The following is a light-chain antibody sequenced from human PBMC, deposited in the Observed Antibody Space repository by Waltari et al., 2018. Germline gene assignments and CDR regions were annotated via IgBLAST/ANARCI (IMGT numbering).Light chain of an antibody. CDR2: GNS. CDR3: QSYDSSLSGPVV. J-gene: IGLJ2*01. V-gene: IGLV1-40*01. Sequence: SVLTQPPSESVAPGPRIPISCTGSSSNIGSGCDVQWNQQLPGTAPQLHIYGNSYRPSGVPDQFSGSKSGTSASLDITGLQAEDEADYYCQSYDSSLSGPVVFGGGTKLTVL. CDR1: SSNIGSGCD.